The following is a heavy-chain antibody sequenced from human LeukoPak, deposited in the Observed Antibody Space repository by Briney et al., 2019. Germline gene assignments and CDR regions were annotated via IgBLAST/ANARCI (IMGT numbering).Heavy chain of an antibody. D-gene: IGHD6-19*01. CDR3: ARDPGAVAEPYFDY. J-gene: IGHJ4*02. CDR2: IYYSGST. CDR1: GGSMSPYH. Sequence: SETLSLTCTVSGGSMSPYHWGWIRQHPGKGLEWIGYIYYSGSTYYNPSLKSRVTISVDTSKNQFSLKLSSVTAADTAVYYCARDPGAVAEPYFDYWGQGTLVTVSS. V-gene: IGHV4-31*03.